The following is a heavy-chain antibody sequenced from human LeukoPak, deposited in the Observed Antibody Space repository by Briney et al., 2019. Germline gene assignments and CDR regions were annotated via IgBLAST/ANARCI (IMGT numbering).Heavy chain of an antibody. J-gene: IGHJ4*02. D-gene: IGHD4-17*01. V-gene: IGHV3-53*01. Sequence: GGSLRLSCTVSGFTVSSNYMSWVRQAPGKGLEWVSVIYSGGSTYYADSVKGRFTISRDNSKNTLYLQMNSLRAEDTAVYYCARANVLNDYGGLDYWGQGTLVTVSS. CDR2: IYSGGST. CDR3: ARANVLNDYGGLDY. CDR1: GFTVSSNY.